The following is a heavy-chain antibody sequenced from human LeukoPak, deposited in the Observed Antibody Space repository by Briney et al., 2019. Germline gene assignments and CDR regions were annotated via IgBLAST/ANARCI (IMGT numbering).Heavy chain of an antibody. CDR2: IYYSGST. CDR3: ARGRTGDAFDY. CDR1: GGSISSGGYY. J-gene: IGHJ4*02. D-gene: IGHD7-27*01. V-gene: IGHV4-31*03. Sequence: SQTLSLTCTVSGGSISSGGYYWSWIRQHPWKGLEWIGYIYYSGSTYYNPSLKSRVTISVDTSKNQFSLKLSSVTAADTAVYYCARGRTGDAFDYWGQGTLVTVSS.